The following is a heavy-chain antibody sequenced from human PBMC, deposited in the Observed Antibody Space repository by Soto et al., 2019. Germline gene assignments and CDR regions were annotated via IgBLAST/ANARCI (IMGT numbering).Heavy chain of an antibody. V-gene: IGHV3-21*02. J-gene: IGHJ4*02. CDR1: GFIFSSHT. CDR3: ARGWLRDPWMY. CDR2: ISASSTYI. Sequence: EVQLVESGGGLVKPGGSLSLSCAASGFIFSSHTMNWVRQVPGKGLEWVSAISASSTYIYYADSLKGRFTISRDNAYNSLYLQVSSLRAEDTAVYYCARGWLRDPWMYWGQGTLVTVSS. D-gene: IGHD5-12*01.